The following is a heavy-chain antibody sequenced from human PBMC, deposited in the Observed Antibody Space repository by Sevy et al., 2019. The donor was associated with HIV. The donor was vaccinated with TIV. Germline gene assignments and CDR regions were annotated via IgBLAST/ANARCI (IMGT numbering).Heavy chain of an antibody. CDR1: GFTFSKYS. V-gene: IGHV3-23*01. J-gene: IGHJ4*02. CDR3: AREGCTKPHDY. D-gene: IGHD2-8*01. Sequence: GGSLRLSCAASGFTFSKYSMSWVRQPPGKGLEWVSTLSFGCGEINYADSVKGRFTISRDNSKSSVYLQTNNLRPEDKAVYYCAREGCTKPHDYWGQGTLVTVSS. CDR2: LSFGCGEI.